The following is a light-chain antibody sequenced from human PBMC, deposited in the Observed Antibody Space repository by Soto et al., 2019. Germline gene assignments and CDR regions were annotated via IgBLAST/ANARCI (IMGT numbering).Light chain of an antibody. J-gene: IGKJ1*01. Sequence: EIVLTQSPGTLSLSPEERATLSCGASQSVSSYFAWYQQKPGQAPRLLIYDASNRATGIPARFSGSGSGTDFTLTISSLEPDDFAFYYCQQRGNWPVTFGQGTRVDIK. V-gene: IGKV3-11*01. CDR2: DAS. CDR3: QQRGNWPVT. CDR1: QSVSSY.